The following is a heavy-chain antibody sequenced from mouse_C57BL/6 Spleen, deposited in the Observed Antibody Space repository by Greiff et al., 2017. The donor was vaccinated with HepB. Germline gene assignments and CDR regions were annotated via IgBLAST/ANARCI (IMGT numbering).Heavy chain of an antibody. J-gene: IGHJ2*01. D-gene: IGHD4-1*01. V-gene: IGHV1-55*01. CDR3: ARNWDEGFDY. Sequence: QVHVKQPGAELVKPGASVKMSCKASGYTFTSYWITWVKQRPGQGLEWIGDIYPGSGSTNYNEKFKSKATLTVDTSSSTAYMQLSSLTSEDSAVYYCARNWDEGFDYWGQGTTLTVSS. CDR1: GYTFTSYW. CDR2: IYPGSGST.